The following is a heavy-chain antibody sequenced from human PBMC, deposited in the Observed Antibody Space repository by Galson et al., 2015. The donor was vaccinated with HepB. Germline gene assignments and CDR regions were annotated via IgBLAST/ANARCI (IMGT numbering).Heavy chain of an antibody. D-gene: IGHD6-19*01. CDR1: GFTFSSYS. V-gene: IGHV3-21*01. CDR2: ISSSSTYI. J-gene: IGHJ4*02. CDR3: ARDRDSSGRGRYYFDY. Sequence: SLRLSCAASGFTFSSYSMNWVRQAPGKGLEWVSSISSSSTYIYYTDSVKGRFTISRDNAKNSLYLQMNSLRAVDTAVYYCARDRDSSGRGRYYFDYWGQGTLVTVSS.